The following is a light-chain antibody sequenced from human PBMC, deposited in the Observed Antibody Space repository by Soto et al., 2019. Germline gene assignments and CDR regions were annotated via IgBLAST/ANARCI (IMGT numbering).Light chain of an antibody. J-gene: IGKJ1*01. CDR1: QSISKF. Sequence: IQITLSPSSLSASDGDRVTITCRSSQSISKFLNWYQQKPGKAPRLLIYGASSLQRGVPSRFSGSGSGTDFTLTISNLQPEDSASYYCQQSDSTPRTFGQGTKVDIK. CDR3: QQSDSTPRT. V-gene: IGKV1-39*01. CDR2: GAS.